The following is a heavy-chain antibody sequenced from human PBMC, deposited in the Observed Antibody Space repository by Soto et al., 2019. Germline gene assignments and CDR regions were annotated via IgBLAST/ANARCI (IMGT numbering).Heavy chain of an antibody. CDR2: INHTGGT. V-gene: IGHV4-34*01. D-gene: IGHD3-3*01. CDR1: GGSVNVYY. J-gene: IGHJ5*02. Sequence: SETLSLTCAVYGGSVNVYYWNWIRQPPGKGLEWIGEINHTGGTHYNPSLKSRVTMSVDTSKNQFSLRLSSVAAADTAIYYCATRITVFGLLIPPFDPWGQGTQVTVSS. CDR3: ATRITVFGLLIPPFDP.